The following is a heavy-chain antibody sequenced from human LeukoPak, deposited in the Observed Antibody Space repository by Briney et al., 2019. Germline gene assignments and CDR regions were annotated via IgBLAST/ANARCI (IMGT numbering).Heavy chain of an antibody. D-gene: IGHD3-10*01. CDR3: ARDRGSLYSYGMDV. CDR2: ISSDGSKI. J-gene: IGHJ6*02. CDR1: GFTFSGYA. Sequence: GRSLRLSCAASGFTFSGYAMHWVRQAPGKGLEWVAIISSDGSKIYYADSVKGRFTISRDNSKNTLYLQMNSLRAEDTAEYYCARDRGSLYSYGMDVWGQGTTVTVSS. V-gene: IGHV3-30*04.